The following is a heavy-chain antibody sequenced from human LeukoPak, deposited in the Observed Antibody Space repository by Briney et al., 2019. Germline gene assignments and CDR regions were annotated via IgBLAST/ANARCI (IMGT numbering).Heavy chain of an antibody. Sequence: ASVKVSCKASGYIFTGYYMHWVRQAPGQGLEWMGWINPNSGGTNSAQKFQGRVTMTRDTSISTAYMELSRLTSDDTAVYYCARHPYSGSYHLGYWGQGTLVTVPS. J-gene: IGHJ4*02. V-gene: IGHV1-2*02. CDR1: GYIFTGYY. D-gene: IGHD1-26*01. CDR3: ARHPYSGSYHLGY. CDR2: INPNSGGT.